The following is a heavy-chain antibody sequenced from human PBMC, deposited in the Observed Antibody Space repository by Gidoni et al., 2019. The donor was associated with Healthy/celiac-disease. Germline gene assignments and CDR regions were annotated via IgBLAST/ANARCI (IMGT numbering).Heavy chain of an antibody. CDR3: AKLVGDSSSWYYFDY. CDR2: ISGSGGST. CDR1: GFTFSSYA. V-gene: IGHV3-23*01. Sequence: EVQLLESGGGLVQPGGSLRLSRAASGFTFSSYAMSWVRQAPGKGLEWVSAISGSGGSTYYADSVKGRFTISRDNSKNTLYLQMNSLRAEDTAVYYCAKLVGDSSSWYYFDYWGQGTLVTVSS. D-gene: IGHD6-13*01. J-gene: IGHJ4*02.